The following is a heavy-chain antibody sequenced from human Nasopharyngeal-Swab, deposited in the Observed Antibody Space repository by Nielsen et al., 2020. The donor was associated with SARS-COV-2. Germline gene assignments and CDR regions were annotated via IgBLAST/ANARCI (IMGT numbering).Heavy chain of an antibody. J-gene: IGHJ4*02. V-gene: IGHV3-23*01. Sequence: GESLKISCVASGFTFNSYAMSWVRQAPGKGLEWVSTISDSGDNTYYADSVKGRFTISRDNSKNTLYLQMNSLRAEDTAVYYCAKRGGLVADYWGQGTLVTVSS. CDR1: GFTFNSYA. CDR2: ISDSGDNT. D-gene: IGHD6-6*01. CDR3: AKRGGLVADY.